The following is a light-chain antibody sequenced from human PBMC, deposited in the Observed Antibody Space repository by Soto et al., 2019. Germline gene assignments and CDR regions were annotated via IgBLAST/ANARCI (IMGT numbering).Light chain of an antibody. CDR3: LQHDSYPWT. V-gene: IGKV1-6*01. CDR2: EAS. CDR1: QDIKGE. Sequence: AIQMTQSPSSLSAFVGDSVTITCRASQDIKGEVGWYQQKPGKAPKLLIFEASTLQSGVPSRFRGSGTGTDFTLTISSLQAADFATYYCLQHDSYPWTFGQGTKVELK. J-gene: IGKJ1*01.